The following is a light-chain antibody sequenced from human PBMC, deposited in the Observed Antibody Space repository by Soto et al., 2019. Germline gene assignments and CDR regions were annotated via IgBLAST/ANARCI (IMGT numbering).Light chain of an antibody. V-gene: IGKV3-20*01. CDR3: QQYGSSPGYT. CDR2: GAS. J-gene: IGKJ2*01. Sequence: EIVLTQSPGTLSLSPGERATLSCRASQSVSSSYLAWYQQKPGQAPKLLIYGASGKPTGILDRFSGSGSGTDFTLTISRLEPEDFAVYYCQQYGSSPGYTFGQGTKLEIK. CDR1: QSVSSSY.